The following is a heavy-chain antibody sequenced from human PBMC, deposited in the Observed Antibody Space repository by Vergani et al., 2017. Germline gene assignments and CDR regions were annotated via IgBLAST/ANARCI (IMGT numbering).Heavy chain of an antibody. D-gene: IGHD2-21*02. J-gene: IGHJ6*02. CDR3: ARDPRGYGGDPEDYYYGMDV. CDR2: IIPVLGKT. V-gene: IGHV1-69*08. Sequence: QVQLVQSGAEVKKPGSSVKVSCKASGATFRSNTISWVRQVPGQGLEWMGRIIPVLGKTKYAQDFQGILTITADTSTSTAYMELTSLRSQDTAVDYCARDPRGYGGDPEDYYYGMDVWGQGTTVTVSS. CDR1: GATFRSNT.